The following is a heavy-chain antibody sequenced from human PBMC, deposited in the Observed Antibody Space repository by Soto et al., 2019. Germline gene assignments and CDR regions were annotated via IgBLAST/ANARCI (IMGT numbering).Heavy chain of an antibody. V-gene: IGHV4-61*08. D-gene: IGHD7-27*01. CDR1: GGSVSSGGFY. CDR3: ARQTSPWGFDV. Sequence: QVELKESGPGLVKPSETLSLTCTVSGGSVSSGGFYYHWIRQPPGKGLEWIGYVYHGGFTNYSPSRTSRLTISVDTSATRISLKLASVTSVDTAVYYCARQTSPWGFDVWGQGTTVTVSS. CDR2: VYHGGFT. J-gene: IGHJ6*02.